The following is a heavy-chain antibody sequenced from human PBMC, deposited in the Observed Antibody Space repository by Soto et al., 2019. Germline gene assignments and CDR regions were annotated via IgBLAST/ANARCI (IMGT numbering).Heavy chain of an antibody. CDR3: AREWGAVANYYYYGMDV. J-gene: IGHJ6*02. D-gene: IGHD6-19*01. CDR2: IIPIFGTA. CDR1: GGTFSSYA. V-gene: IGHV1-69*13. Sequence: GASVKVSCKASGGTFSSYAISWVRQAPGQGFEWMGGIIPIFGTANYAQKFQGRVTITADESTSTAYMELSSLRSEDTAVYYCAREWGAVANYYYYGMDVWGQGTTVTVSS.